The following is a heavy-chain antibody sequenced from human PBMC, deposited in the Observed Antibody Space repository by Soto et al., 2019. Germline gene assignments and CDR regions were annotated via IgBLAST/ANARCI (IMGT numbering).Heavy chain of an antibody. J-gene: IGHJ4*02. CDR2: IKYSGHT. CDR1: GGSIISISYY. Sequence: QLQLQESGPGLVKPSETLALTCTVSGGSIISISYYWGWIRQPPGNGLEWIGSIKYSGHTFYNPSHNSRVPMSLDPTQNQFSQRLSSVTAAETAVYYCARVDIAVVPSTTFDYWGQGTLVTVSS. V-gene: IGHV4-39*01. D-gene: IGHD2-2*01. CDR3: ARVDIAVVPSTTFDY.